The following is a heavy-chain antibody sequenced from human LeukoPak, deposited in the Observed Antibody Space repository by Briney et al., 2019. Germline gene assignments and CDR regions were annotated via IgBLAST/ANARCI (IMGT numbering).Heavy chain of an antibody. V-gene: IGHV3-7*01. CDR2: IKQDGSEK. CDR1: GFTFSRDW. J-gene: IGHJ6*03. Sequence: GGSLRLSCAASGFTFSRDWMSWVRQAPGKGLEWVANIKQDGSEKYYVDSVKGRFTISRDNAKNSLYLQMNSLRAEDTAVYYCARYDFWSAGDMDVWGKGTTVTVSS. CDR3: ARYDFWSAGDMDV. D-gene: IGHD3-3*01.